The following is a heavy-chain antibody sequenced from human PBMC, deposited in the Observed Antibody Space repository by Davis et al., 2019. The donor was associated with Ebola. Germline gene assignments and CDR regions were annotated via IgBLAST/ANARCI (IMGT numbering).Heavy chain of an antibody. J-gene: IGHJ4*02. CDR2: TYYKSKWYN. V-gene: IGHV6-1*01. CDR1: GDSVSRAG. Sequence: HSQTLSLTCAISGDSVSRAGWNWIRQSPSRGLEWLGRTYYKSKWYNDYAVSVKSRLIINPDTSKNQFSLQLNSVTPEDTAVYYCVRGWLRSAFDYWGQGTLVTVSS. CDR3: VRGWLRSAFDY. D-gene: IGHD5-12*01.